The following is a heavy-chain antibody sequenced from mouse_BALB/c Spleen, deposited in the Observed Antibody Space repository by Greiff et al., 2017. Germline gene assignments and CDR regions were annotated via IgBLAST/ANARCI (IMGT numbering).Heavy chain of an antibody. V-gene: IGHV1-9*01. J-gene: IGHJ2*01. CDR2: ILPGSGST. D-gene: IGHD1-1*01. CDR3: ARWWLTRDFDY. CDR1: GYTFSSYW. Sequence: VQLQQSGAELMKPGASVKISCKATGYTFSSYWIEWVKQRPGHGLEWIGEILPGSGSTNYNEKFKGKATFTADTSSNTAYMQLSSLTSEDSAVYYCARWWLTRDFDYWGQGTTLTVSS.